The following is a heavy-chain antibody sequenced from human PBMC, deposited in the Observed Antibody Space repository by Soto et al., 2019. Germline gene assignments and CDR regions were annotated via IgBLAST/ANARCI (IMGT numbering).Heavy chain of an antibody. Sequence: QIQLVQSGGEVERPGASVTVSCEASGYIFTTYGLSWVRQTPAHGLEWMGWISTDSGYTQYSQFLQGRVTMTRDTSTITGYMELRDLTSEDTGIYYCARDRPPGSLYGMDAWGQGTAVTVSS. V-gene: IGHV1-18*01. J-gene: IGHJ6*02. CDR2: ISTDSGYT. CDR3: ARDRPPGSLYGMDA. CDR1: GYIFTTYG.